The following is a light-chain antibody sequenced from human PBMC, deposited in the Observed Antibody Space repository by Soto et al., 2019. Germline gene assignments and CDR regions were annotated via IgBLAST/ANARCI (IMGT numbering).Light chain of an antibody. CDR1: QTITT. V-gene: IGKV3-20*01. Sequence: EIVLTQSPCTLSLSPGERATLSCRASQTITTLAWYQRKPGQAPRLLIYRVSSRATGVPDRFSGSGSGTDYTLTISRLEPEDFAVYYCQQYGNLPLTFGGGTMVDI. CDR3: QQYGNLPLT. J-gene: IGKJ4*01. CDR2: RVS.